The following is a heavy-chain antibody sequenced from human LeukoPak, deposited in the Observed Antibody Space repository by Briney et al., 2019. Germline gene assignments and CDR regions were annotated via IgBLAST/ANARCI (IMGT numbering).Heavy chain of an antibody. V-gene: IGHV4-59*01. CDR3: ARATAFFDI. J-gene: IGHJ3*02. CDR1: GGSISTYY. Sequence: SETLSLTCTVSGGSISTYYWSWLRQPPGKGLEWIGYIYYSGSTNYNPSLKSRVTISVDTSKNQFSLKLTSVTAADTAVYYCARATAFFDIWGQGTMVTVSS. CDR2: IYYSGST.